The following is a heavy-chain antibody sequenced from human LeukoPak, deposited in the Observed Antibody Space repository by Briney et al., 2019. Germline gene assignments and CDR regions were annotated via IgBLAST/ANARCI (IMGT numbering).Heavy chain of an antibody. CDR2: ISGSGGST. CDR1: GFTFSSYA. CDR3: AKDRGYSGYVRYYGMDV. J-gene: IGHJ6*02. V-gene: IGHV3-23*01. Sequence: SGGSLRLSRAASGFTFSSYAMSWVRQAPGKGLEWVSAISGSGGSTYYADSVKGRFTISRDNSKNTLYLQMNSLRAEDTAVYYCAKDRGYSGYVRYYGMDVWGQGTTVTVSS. D-gene: IGHD5-12*01.